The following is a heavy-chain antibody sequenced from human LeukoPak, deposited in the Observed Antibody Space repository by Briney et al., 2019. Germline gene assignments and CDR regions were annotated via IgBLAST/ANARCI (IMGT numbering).Heavy chain of an antibody. CDR1: GFTFSSYG. Sequence: SGGSLRLSCEASGFTFSSYGMHWVRQAPGKGLEWVAFIRYDGSNKYYADSVKGRFTISRDNSKNTLYLQMNSLRAEDTAVYYCAKVAVTTFGWFDPWGQGTLVTVSS. CDR3: AKVAVTTFGWFDP. D-gene: IGHD3-10*02. V-gene: IGHV3-30*02. CDR2: IRYDGSNK. J-gene: IGHJ5*02.